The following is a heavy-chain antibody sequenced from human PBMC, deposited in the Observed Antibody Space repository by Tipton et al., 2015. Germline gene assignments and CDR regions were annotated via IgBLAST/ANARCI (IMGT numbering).Heavy chain of an antibody. CDR3: ARAQGPTYTVPTMPPYYFDY. CDR2: VYFSGYT. V-gene: IGHV4-30-4*01. J-gene: IGHJ4*02. CDR1: GGSIGGGYY. D-gene: IGHD5-24*01. Sequence: TLSLTCTVSGGSIGGGYYWSWLPPYPRKGLEWIGFVYFSGYTNYNPSLTSRLTISVDTSRNQFSLHLKSVTAADTAVYYCARAQGPTYTVPTMPPYYFDYWGQGTLVTVSS.